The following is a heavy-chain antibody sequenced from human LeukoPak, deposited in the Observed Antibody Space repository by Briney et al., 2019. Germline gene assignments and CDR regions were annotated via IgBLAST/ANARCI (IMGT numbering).Heavy chain of an antibody. D-gene: IGHD3-22*01. Sequence: SETLSLTCTVSGGSISSYYWSWIRQPPGKGLEWIGYIYYSGSTNYNPSLKSRVTISVDTSKNQFSLKLSSVTAADTAMYYCARVHYYDSSGMVYWGQGTLVTVSS. CDR2: IYYSGST. CDR3: ARVHYYDSSGMVY. V-gene: IGHV4-59*01. J-gene: IGHJ4*02. CDR1: GGSISSYY.